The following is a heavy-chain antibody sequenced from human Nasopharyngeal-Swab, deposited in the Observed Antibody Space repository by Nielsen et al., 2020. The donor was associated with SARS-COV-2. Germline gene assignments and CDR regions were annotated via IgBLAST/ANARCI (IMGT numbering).Heavy chain of an antibody. V-gene: IGHV3-21*01. J-gene: IGHJ4*02. Sequence: GGSLRLSCAASGFTFSSYSMNWVRQAPGKGLEWVSSISSSSSYIYYADSVKGRFTISRDNAKNSLYLQMNSLRAEDTAVYYCARGDTVTILTHFDYWGQGTLVTVSS. CDR3: ARGDTVTILTHFDY. CDR2: ISSSSSYI. D-gene: IGHD4-17*01. CDR1: GFTFSSYS.